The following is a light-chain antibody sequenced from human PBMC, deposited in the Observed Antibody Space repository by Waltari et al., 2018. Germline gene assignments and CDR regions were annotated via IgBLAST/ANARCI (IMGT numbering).Light chain of an antibody. J-gene: IGLJ2*01. CDR2: FNN. V-gene: IGLV1-44*01. CDR3: ATWDDSLNGQVV. CDR1: SPNIGRTP. Sequence: QSVLTQPPSASGTPGQGVTISCSGSSPNIGRTPVSWYQQLPGTAPKLVVYFNNQRPSGVPDRFSGSKSDTSASLAIGGLQSEDEADYYCATWDDSLNGQVVFGGGTKLTVL.